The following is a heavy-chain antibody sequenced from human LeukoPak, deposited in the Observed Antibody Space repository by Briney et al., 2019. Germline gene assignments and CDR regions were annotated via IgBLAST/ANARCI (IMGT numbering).Heavy chain of an antibody. D-gene: IGHD3-3*01. V-gene: IGHV1-69*06. CDR2: IIPIFGTA. CDR3: AKDKEWPLYYFDY. CDR1: GGTFSSYA. J-gene: IGHJ4*02. Sequence: SVKVSCKASGGTFSSYAISWVRQAPGQGLEWMGGIIPIFGTANYAQKFQGRVTITADKSTSTAYMELSSLRSEDTAVYYCAKDKEWPLYYFDYWGQGTLVTVSS.